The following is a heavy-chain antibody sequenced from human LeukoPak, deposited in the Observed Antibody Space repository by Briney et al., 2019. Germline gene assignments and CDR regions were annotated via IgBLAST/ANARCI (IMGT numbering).Heavy chain of an antibody. D-gene: IGHD3-16*02. CDR2: INHSGST. J-gene: IGHJ4*02. Sequence: PSETLSLTCAVYGGSFSGYYWSWIRQPPGKGLEWIGEINHSGSTNYNPSLKSRVTISVDTSKNQFSLKLSSVTAADTAVYYCARASSYRVTRDYWGQGTLVTVSS. CDR1: GGSFSGYY. CDR3: ARASSYRVTRDY. V-gene: IGHV4-34*01.